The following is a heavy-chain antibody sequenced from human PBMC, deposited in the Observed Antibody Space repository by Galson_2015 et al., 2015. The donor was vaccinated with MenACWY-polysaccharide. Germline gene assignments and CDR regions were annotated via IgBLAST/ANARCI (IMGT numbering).Heavy chain of an antibody. J-gene: IGHJ3*02. D-gene: IGHD2-2*01. CDR2: ISGNGYYT. Sequence: APGKGLEWVSAISGNGYYTYYADSVKGRFTISRDNSKNTLNLQMNSLRAEDMAVYYCAREGSRIVFHAFDIWGQGTMVTVSS. CDR3: AREGSRIVFHAFDI. V-gene: IGHV3-23*01.